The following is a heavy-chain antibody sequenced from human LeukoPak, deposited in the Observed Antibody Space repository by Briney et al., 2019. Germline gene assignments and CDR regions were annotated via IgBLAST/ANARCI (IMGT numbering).Heavy chain of an antibody. Sequence: ASVKVSCKASGYTFNRYGISWVRQAPGQGLEWMGWISAYNGNTKNAQNLQGRVTMTTDTSTTTAYMELRSLKSDDTAVCYCARGHSTSWPEYFQHWGQGTLVTVSS. D-gene: IGHD6-13*01. V-gene: IGHV1-18*01. CDR1: GYTFNRYG. CDR2: ISAYNGNT. CDR3: ARGHSTSWPEYFQH. J-gene: IGHJ1*01.